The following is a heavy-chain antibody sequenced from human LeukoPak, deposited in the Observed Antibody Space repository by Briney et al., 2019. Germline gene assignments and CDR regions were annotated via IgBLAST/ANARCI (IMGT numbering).Heavy chain of an antibody. CDR3: ARLGSAYDNYFFDY. J-gene: IGHJ4*02. D-gene: IGHD3-9*01. CDR2: INYSGST. V-gene: IGHV4-34*01. CDR1: GGSFSGYF. Sequence: SETLSLTCAVYGGSFSGYFWGWIRQPPGKGLEWIGSINYSGSTFYNPSLKSRVTISVDTSKNQFSLKVSSVTAADTAVYYCARLGSAYDNYFFDYWGQGTLVTVSS.